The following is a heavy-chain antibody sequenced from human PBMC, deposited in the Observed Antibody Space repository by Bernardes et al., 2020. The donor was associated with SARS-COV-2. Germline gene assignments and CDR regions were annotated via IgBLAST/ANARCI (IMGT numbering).Heavy chain of an antibody. V-gene: IGHV7-4-1*02. CDR2: INTNTGNP. CDR1: GYTFTSYA. D-gene: IGHD3-22*01. J-gene: IGHJ4*02. Sequence: ASVKVSCKASGYTFTSYAMNWVRQAPGQGLEWMGWINTNTGNPTYAQGFTGRFVFSLDTSVSTAYLQISSLKAEDTAVYYCARSLDYYDSSGYYQTEYYFSSWCQGTLVTVTS. CDR3: ARSLDYYDSSGYYQTEYYFSS.